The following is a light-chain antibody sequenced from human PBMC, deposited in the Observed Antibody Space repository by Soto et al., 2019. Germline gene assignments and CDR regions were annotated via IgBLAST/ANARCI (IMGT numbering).Light chain of an antibody. CDR1: QSVGSY. CDR3: QQRSNWPGT. Sequence: EIVLTQSPATLSLSPGERATLSCGASQSVGSYLAWYQQKPGQAPRLLIYDASNRATGIPARFSGSGSGTDLTLTISSLEPEDFALYYCQQRSNWPGTFGQGTQVGLK. J-gene: IGKJ1*01. V-gene: IGKV3-11*01. CDR2: DAS.